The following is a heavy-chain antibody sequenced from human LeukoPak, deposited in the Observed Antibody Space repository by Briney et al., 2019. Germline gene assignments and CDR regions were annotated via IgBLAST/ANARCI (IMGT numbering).Heavy chain of an antibody. V-gene: IGHV3-7*03. CDR2: IKEDGSAT. Sequence: TGGSLRLSCAASEFTFSSYSMNWVRQAPGKGLEWVAHIKEDGSATQSIDAVKGRFTISRDNAKNSLYLQMNTLRAEDTAVYYCVRDIGWFRFDYWGQGTLVTVSS. J-gene: IGHJ4*02. D-gene: IGHD6-19*01. CDR1: EFTFSSYS. CDR3: VRDIGWFRFDY.